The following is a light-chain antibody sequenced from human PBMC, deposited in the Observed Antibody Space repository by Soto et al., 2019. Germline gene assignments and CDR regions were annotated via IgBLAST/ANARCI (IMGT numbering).Light chain of an antibody. CDR1: QSVSSS. CDR2: DAS. J-gene: IGKJ2*01. V-gene: IGKV3-11*01. CDR3: QQRSNWPPYT. Sequence: EIVLTQSPATLSLSPGERATLSCRASQSVSSSLAWYQQKPGQAPRLLIYDASNRATGIPARFSGSGSGTDFTHTIISLVPEYFAVYSCQQRSNWPPYTFGQGTKREIK.